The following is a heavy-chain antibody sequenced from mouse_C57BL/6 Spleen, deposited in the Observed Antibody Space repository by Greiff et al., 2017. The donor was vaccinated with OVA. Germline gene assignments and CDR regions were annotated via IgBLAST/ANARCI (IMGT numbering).Heavy chain of an antibody. CDR1: GYTFTDYN. V-gene: IGHV1-18*01. J-gene: IGHJ2*01. CDR2: INPNNGGT. CDR3: ARSSYYFDY. Sequence: VQLQQSGPELVKPGASVKISCKASGYTFTDYNMDWVKQSPGKSLEWIGDINPNNGGTIYNQKFKGKATLTVDKSSSTAYMELRSLTSEDTAVYYCARSSYYFDYWGQGTTLTVSS.